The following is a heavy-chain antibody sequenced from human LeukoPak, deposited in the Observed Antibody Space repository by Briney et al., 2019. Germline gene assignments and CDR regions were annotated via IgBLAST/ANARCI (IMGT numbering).Heavy chain of an antibody. V-gene: IGHV1-46*01. Sequence: ASVKVSCKASGYTFTNNYLHWVRQAPGQGLEWMGMIYPRDGSTSYAQNFQGRVTMTRDTSTSTVYMELRSPRSEDTAIYYCAKLATSDTGETYWGQGTLVTVSS. CDR1: GYTFTNNY. CDR3: AKLATSDTGETY. J-gene: IGHJ4*02. D-gene: IGHD3-16*01. CDR2: IYPRDGST.